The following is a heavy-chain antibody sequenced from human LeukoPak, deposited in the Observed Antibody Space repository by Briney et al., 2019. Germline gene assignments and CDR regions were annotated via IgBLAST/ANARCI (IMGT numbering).Heavy chain of an antibody. J-gene: IGHJ4*02. Sequence: EASVKVSCXASGGTFSSYAISWVRQAPGQGLEWMGRIIPIFGTANYAQKFQGRVTITTDESTSTAYMELSSLRSEDTAVYYCARTPMYSSGWYCYFDYWGQGTLVTVSS. D-gene: IGHD6-19*01. CDR1: GGTFSSYA. CDR3: ARTPMYSSGWYCYFDY. V-gene: IGHV1-69*05. CDR2: IIPIFGTA.